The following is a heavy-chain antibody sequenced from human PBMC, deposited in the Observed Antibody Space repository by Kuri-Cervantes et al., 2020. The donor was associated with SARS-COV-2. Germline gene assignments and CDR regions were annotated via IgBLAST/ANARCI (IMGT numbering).Heavy chain of an antibody. J-gene: IGHJ4*02. D-gene: IGHD3-3*01. V-gene: IGHV4-39*01. CDR3: VGIWSNYRFDY. Sequence: SQTLSLSCTVSGGSISSSTYYRGWIRQPPGKGLEWIGTIYYSGSTDYNPSLKSRVTISVDTSKNQFSLKLTSVTAADTAVYFCVGIWSNYRFDYWGQGTLVTVSS. CDR2: IYYSGST. CDR1: GGSISSSTYY.